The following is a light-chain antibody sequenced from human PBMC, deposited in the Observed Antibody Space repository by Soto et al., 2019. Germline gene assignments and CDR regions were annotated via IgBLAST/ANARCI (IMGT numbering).Light chain of an antibody. J-gene: IGKJ1*01. Sequence: EIVLTQSPATLYLSPGERATLSCRASQSVSSYLAWYQQKPGQAPRLLIYDASNRATGIPARFSGSGSGTDFTITISSLEPEDFAVYYCQQRSNWPAWTSGQGTKVDIK. CDR3: QQRSNWPAWT. V-gene: IGKV3-11*01. CDR1: QSVSSY. CDR2: DAS.